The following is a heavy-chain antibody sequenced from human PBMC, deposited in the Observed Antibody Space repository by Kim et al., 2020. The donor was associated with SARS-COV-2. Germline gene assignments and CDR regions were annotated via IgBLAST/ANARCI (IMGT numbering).Heavy chain of an antibody. CDR1: GITFSKYS. CDR3: ATWAGAGSADFDGGPWSGPFDF. Sequence: ASVKVSCKTSGITFSKYSISWVRQAPGQGLEWMGWIIAGNGNTKYSQKFQGSVTFSRDTSATTAYMDLTSLRHEDTAVYYCATWAGAGSADFDGGPWSGPFDFWGQGTLVSVSS. V-gene: IGHV1-3*01. J-gene: IGHJ4*02. D-gene: IGHD6-19*01. CDR2: IIAGNGNT.